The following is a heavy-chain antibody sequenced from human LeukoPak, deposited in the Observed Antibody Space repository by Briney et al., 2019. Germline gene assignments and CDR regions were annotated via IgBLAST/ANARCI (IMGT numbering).Heavy chain of an antibody. V-gene: IGHV1-8*03. J-gene: IGHJ6*03. CDR3: ARIGIAARRHYYYYYMDV. D-gene: IGHD6-6*01. CDR2: MNPNSGNT. Sequence: ASVKVSCKASGYTFTSYDINWVRQATGQGLEWMGWMNPNSGNTGYAQKFQGRVTITRNTSISTAYMELSSLRSEDTAVYYCARIGIAARRHYYYYYMDVWGKGTTVTVSS. CDR1: GYTFTSYD.